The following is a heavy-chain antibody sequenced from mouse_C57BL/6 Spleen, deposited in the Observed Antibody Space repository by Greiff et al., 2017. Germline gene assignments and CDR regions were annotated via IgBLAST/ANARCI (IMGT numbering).Heavy chain of an antibody. V-gene: IGHV5-17*01. J-gene: IGHJ4*01. Sequence: QPAEFGGGFVKPVPSLILSCASSGFTSSDYGLHWVRQAPEKGLEWVAYLSSCSSTIYYADTMKGRFTISRVNAKNSMYRQMTSIRSKDTAMYYCARDGYYDMDDWGKGTSVTVSS. CDR1: GFTSSDYG. CDR2: LSSCSSTI. CDR3: ARDGYYDMDD.